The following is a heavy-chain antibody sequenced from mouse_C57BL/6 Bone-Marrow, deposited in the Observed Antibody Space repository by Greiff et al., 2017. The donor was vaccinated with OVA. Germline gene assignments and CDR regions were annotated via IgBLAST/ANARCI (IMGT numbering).Heavy chain of an antibody. D-gene: IGHD2-3*01. V-gene: IGHV5-9-1*02. CDR2: ISSGGDYL. J-gene: IGHJ2*01. CDR1: GFTFSSYA. Sequence: EVKLMESGEGLVKPGGSLKLSCAASGFTFSSYAMSWVRQTPEKRLEWVAYISSGGDYLYYADTVKGRFTISRDNARNTLYLQMSSLKSEDTAMYYCTREKAYDGYYFDYWGQGTTLTVSS. CDR3: TREKAYDGYYFDY.